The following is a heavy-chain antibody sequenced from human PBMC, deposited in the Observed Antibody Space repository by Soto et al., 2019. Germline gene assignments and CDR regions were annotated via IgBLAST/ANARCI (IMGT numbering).Heavy chain of an antibody. J-gene: IGHJ6*03. CDR2: IYYSGST. CDR1: GGSISSSSYY. D-gene: IGHD6-13*01. V-gene: IGHV4-39*01. Sequence: PSETLSLTCTVSGGSISSSSYYWGWIRQPPGKGLEWIGSIYYSGSTYYNPSLKSRVTISVDTSKNQFSLKLSSVTAADTAVYYCARLRSIAAAADYYYYYMDVWGKGTTVTVSS. CDR3: ARLRSIAAAADYYYYYMDV.